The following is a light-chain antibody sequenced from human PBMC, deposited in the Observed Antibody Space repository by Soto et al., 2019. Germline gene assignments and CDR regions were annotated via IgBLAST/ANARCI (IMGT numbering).Light chain of an antibody. Sequence: IQITQTPSSLSAYVGDRVSITCRASQSISSYLNWYQQQPGRAAKLLIYAASSLQSGVPSRFSGSGSGTDFTLTISSLQPEDFATYYCQQSYSTPCTFGQGTKVAIK. J-gene: IGKJ1*01. V-gene: IGKV1-39*01. CDR1: QSISSY. CDR2: AAS. CDR3: QQSYSTPCT.